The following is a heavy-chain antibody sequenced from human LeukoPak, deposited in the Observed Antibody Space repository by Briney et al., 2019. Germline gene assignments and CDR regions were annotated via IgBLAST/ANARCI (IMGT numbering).Heavy chain of an antibody. V-gene: IGHV4-30-4*01. J-gene: IGHJ5*02. CDR3: AGDYGDLLTGIRFDT. CDR2: IYYSGST. CDR1: GGSFSGYY. Sequence: TSETLSLTCAVYGGSFSGYYWSWIRQPPGKGLEWIGYIYYSGSTYYNPSLKSRVTISIQTSKNQFSLKLTSVTAADTAVYYCAGDYGDLLTGIRFDTWGQGTLVTVSS. D-gene: IGHD4-17*01.